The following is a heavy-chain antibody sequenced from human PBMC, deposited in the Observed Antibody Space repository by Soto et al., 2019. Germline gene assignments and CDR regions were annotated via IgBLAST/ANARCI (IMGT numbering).Heavy chain of an antibody. J-gene: IGHJ4*02. Sequence: SETLSLTCSVSGTSVSNYYWSWIRQPAGKGLEHIGRIYTSGSASYNPSLKSRVTMSMDTSQTQIYLNLTSVTAADTAVYYCARGGIQLSYAFDYWGQGIQVTVSS. CDR1: GTSVSNYY. CDR3: ARGGIQLSYAFDY. V-gene: IGHV4-4*07. D-gene: IGHD5-18*01. CDR2: IYTSGSA.